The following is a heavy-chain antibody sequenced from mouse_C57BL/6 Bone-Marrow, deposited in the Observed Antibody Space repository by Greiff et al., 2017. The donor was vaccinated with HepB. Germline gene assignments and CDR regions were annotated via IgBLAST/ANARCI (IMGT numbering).Heavy chain of an antibody. CDR3: ARGGTFGMDY. CDR1: GYTFTSYT. CDR2: INPSSGYT. J-gene: IGHJ4*01. Sequence: QVQLQQPGAELVKPGASVKMSCKASGYTFTSYTMHWVKQRPGQGLEWIGYINPSSGYTKYNQKFKDKATLTADKSSSTAYMQLSSLTSEDSAVYYCARGGTFGMDYWGQGTSVTVSS. V-gene: IGHV1S26*01.